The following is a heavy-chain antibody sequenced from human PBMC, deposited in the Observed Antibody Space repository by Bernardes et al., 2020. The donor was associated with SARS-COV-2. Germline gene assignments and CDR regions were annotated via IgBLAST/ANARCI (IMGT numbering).Heavy chain of an antibody. CDR1: GYTFIDYF. CDR3: VRAAVGILVDY. CDR2: INPDRGGT. Sequence: ASVKVSCKASGYTFIDYFIHWVRQAPGQGLQWMGWINPDRGGTYYAQKFQGRVTMTKDTSVSAAYMELSRLTSDDTAVYYCVRAAVGILVDYWGQGTLVTVSS. D-gene: IGHD6-13*01. J-gene: IGHJ4*02. V-gene: IGHV1-2*02.